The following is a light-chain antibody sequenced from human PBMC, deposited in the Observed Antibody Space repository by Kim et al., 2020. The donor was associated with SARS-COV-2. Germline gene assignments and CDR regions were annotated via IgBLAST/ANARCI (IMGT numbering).Light chain of an antibody. J-gene: IGKJ1*01. CDR1: QSVSSY. CDR3: QQRSNRPERT. V-gene: IGKV3-11*01. CDR2: DAS. Sequence: SPGERATLSCRASQSVSSYLAWYQQKPGQAPRLLIYDASNRATGIPARFSGSGSGTDFTLTISSLEPEDFAVYYCQQRSNRPERTFGQGTKVDIK.